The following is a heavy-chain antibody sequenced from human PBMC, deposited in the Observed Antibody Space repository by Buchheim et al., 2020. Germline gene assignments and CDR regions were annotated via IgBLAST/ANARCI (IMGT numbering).Heavy chain of an antibody. D-gene: IGHD3-10*01. CDR3: AKDLLLWFGEANYYYYGMDV. CDR2: ISDSGGST. J-gene: IGHJ6*02. CDR1: GFTFSSYA. Sequence: EVQLVESGGGLVQPGGSLRLSCAASGFTFSSYAMSWVRQAPGKGLEWVSAISDSGGSTYYADSVKGRFTISRDNSKNKLYLQMNSLRAEDTAVYYCAKDLLLWFGEANYYYYGMDVWGQGTT. V-gene: IGHV3-23*04.